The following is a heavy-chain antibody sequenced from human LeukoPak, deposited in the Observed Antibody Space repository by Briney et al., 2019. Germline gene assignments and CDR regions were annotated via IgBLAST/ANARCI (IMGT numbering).Heavy chain of an antibody. Sequence: ASVKVSCKASGYAFINYGISWVRQAPGQGLEWMGWISADNGNTNYAQQLQGRVTMTTDTSTNTAYMELRGLRSDDTAVYYCARDRRGTSWFVYWGQGTLVTVSS. V-gene: IGHV1-18*01. D-gene: IGHD2-2*01. J-gene: IGHJ5*01. CDR2: ISADNGNT. CDR1: GYAFINYG. CDR3: ARDRRGTSWFVY.